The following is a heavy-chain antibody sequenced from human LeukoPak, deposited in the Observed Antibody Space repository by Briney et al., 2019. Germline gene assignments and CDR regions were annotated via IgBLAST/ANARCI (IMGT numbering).Heavy chain of an antibody. J-gene: IGHJ5*02. V-gene: IGHV4-59*08. CDR1: GGSFSSYY. CDR3: ARHGGHGANWFDP. CDR2: IYYSGIS. D-gene: IGHD4/OR15-4a*01. Sequence: SETLSLTCAVYGGSFSSYYWSWLRQPPGKGLEWIGYIYYSGISDYNPSLKSRVTMSVDTSKNKFSLNLRSVTAADTAVYYCARHGGHGANWFDPWGQGTLVTVSS.